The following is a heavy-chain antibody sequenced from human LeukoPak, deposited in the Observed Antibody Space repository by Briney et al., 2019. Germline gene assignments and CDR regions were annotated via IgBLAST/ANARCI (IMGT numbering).Heavy chain of an antibody. CDR2: IKHDGSEK. CDR3: ATDRGWRTSGYYLYYFEY. V-gene: IGHV3-7*01. Sequence: QSWGSLRLSCAASGFIFTNYFMSWVRPAPGKGLEWVASIKHDGSEKYYVDSVRGRFTISRDNTMNSLYPQMSSLRAEDTAVYYCATDRGWRTSGYYLYYFEYWGQGTLVTFSS. J-gene: IGHJ4*02. D-gene: IGHD3-3*01. CDR1: GFIFTNYF.